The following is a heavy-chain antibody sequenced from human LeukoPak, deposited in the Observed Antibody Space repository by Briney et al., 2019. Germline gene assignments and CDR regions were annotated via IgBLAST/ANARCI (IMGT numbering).Heavy chain of an antibody. V-gene: IGHV3-48*01. J-gene: IGHJ6*03. D-gene: IGHD3-10*01. Sequence: GGSLRLSCAASGFTFSSYSMIWVRQAPGKGLEWVSYISSSSSTIYYADSVKGRFTISGDNAKNSLYLQMNSLRAEDTAVYYCARGFYYGSGSYPSNYYMDVWGKGTTVTVSS. CDR3: ARGFYYGSGSYPSNYYMDV. CDR2: ISSSSSTI. CDR1: GFTFSSYS.